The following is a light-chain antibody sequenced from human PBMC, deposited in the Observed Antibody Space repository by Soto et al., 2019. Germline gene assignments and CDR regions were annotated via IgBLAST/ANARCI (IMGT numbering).Light chain of an antibody. Sequence: EIVLTQSPGTLSLSPGERATLSCRASQSVSSNYLAWYQQKPGQAPRLLIYGASSRATGIPDRFSGSGSGTDFTLTISRLEPEDFAVYYCQQYGSSPPYTLGQGTKLEIK. CDR3: QQYGSSPPYT. CDR1: QSVSSNY. CDR2: GAS. J-gene: IGKJ2*01. V-gene: IGKV3-20*01.